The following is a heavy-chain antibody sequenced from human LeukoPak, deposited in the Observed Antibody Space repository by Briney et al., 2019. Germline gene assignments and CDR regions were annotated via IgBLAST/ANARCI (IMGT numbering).Heavy chain of an antibody. V-gene: IGHV3-49*04. CDR1: GFSTGDYA. Sequence: GGSLRLSCTASGFSTGDYAMTWVRQAPGKGLEWVGFIRSKAYGGTTEYAASVKGRFTISRDDFKSIAYLQMNSLKTEDTAVYYCTRDTSREVLWFGEGLKYWGQGTLVTVSS. J-gene: IGHJ4*02. CDR3: TRDTSREVLWFGEGLKY. D-gene: IGHD3-10*01. CDR2: IRSKAYGGTT.